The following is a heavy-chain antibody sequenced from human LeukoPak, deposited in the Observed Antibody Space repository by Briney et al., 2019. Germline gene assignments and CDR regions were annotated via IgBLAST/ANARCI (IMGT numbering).Heavy chain of an antibody. J-gene: IGHJ6*03. CDR2: LYHSDSA. CDR1: RFSISNGYY. Sequence: PSETLSLTCAVSRFSISNGYYWVWTRPPPGRGLEWIGSLYHSDSAYYNTSLRSRVSMSVDTSKNQFSLTLSFVTAADTAVYYCARQHDSYYYYFIDVWGSGTTVTVSS. CDR3: ARQHDSYYYYFIDV. V-gene: IGHV4-38-2*01.